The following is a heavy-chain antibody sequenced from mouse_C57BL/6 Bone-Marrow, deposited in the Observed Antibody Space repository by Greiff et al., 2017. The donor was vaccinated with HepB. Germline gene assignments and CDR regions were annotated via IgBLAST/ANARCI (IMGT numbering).Heavy chain of an antibody. J-gene: IGHJ2*01. Sequence: EVKLMESGPELVKPGASVKIPCKASGYTFTDYNMDWVKQSHGKSLEWIGDINPNNGGTIYNQKFKGKATLTVDKSSSTAYMELRSLTSEDTAVYYCARYYYGRIDYWSQGTTLTVSS. CDR1: GYTFTDYN. CDR2: INPNNGGT. D-gene: IGHD1-1*01. CDR3: ARYYYGRIDY. V-gene: IGHV1-18*01.